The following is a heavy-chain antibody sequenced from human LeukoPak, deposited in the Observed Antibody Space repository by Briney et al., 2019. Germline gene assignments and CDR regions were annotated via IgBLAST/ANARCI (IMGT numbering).Heavy chain of an antibody. CDR3: ARDRHTAVVYYYYYMDV. CDR2: IKQDGSEK. V-gene: IGHV3-7*03. D-gene: IGHD5-18*01. CDR1: GFTFSSYW. Sequence: GGSLRLSCAASGFTFSSYWMSWVRQAPGKGLEWVANIKQDGSEKYYVDSVKGRFTISRDNAKNSLYLQMNSLRDEDTAVYYCARDRHTAVVYYYYYMDVWGTGTTVTVSS. J-gene: IGHJ6*03.